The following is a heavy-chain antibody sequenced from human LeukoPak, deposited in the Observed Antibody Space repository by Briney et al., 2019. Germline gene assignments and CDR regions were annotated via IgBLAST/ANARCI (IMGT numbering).Heavy chain of an antibody. V-gene: IGHV1-46*01. CDR1: GYTFTSCY. D-gene: IGHD2-21*02. CDR2: INPSAGST. CDR3: ARGGCGDSAAPFDD. Sequence: ASVKVSCKPSGYTFTSCYMHWVRPAPGQGLEWMGMINPSAGSTRYAQKFQGRVTMTTDTSTSTVYMELSSLRSEDTAVYYCARGGCGDSAAPFDDWGQGTLVPVSS. J-gene: IGHJ4*02.